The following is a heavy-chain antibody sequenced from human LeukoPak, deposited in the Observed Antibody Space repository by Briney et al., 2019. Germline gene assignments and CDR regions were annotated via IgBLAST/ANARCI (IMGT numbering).Heavy chain of an antibody. J-gene: IGHJ4*02. CDR1: GYTFTSYG. V-gene: IGHV1-18*04. CDR3: ARPDDN. CDR2: ISAYNGNT. Sequence: GASVKVSCRASGYTFTSYGISWVRQAPGQGLEWMGWISAYNGNTNYAQKFQGRVTMTTVTSTSTAYMALRSMRSDDTGVYYCARPDDNWGQGALVTVSS.